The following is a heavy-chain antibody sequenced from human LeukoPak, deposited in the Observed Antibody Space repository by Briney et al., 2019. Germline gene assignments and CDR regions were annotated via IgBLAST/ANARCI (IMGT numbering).Heavy chain of an antibody. Sequence: SETLSLTCTVSVGSMNYYYWKWRRQPPGKGLEWIGYIYYSGSTNYNPSLKSRVTISVDTSKNQFSLKLSSVTAADTAVYYCARHEISPRGVWFYWRQGSPVTVSS. V-gene: IGHV4-59*08. CDR1: VGSMNYYY. CDR3: ARHEISPRGVWFY. CDR2: IYYSGST. J-gene: IGHJ4*02. D-gene: IGHD2-21*01.